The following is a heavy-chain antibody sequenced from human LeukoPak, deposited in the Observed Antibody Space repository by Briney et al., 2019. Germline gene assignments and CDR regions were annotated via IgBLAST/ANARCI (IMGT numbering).Heavy chain of an antibody. D-gene: IGHD1-26*01. J-gene: IGHJ4*02. Sequence: PSETLSLTCTVSGGSIRSSNYYWGWIRQPPGKGLEWIGSIYYSGSTYYNPSLKSRVTISVDTSKNQFSLKLSSVTAADTAVYYCAGPSGTYYSRFHYWGQGALVTVSS. CDR2: IYYSGST. V-gene: IGHV4-39*01. CDR1: GGSIRSSNYY. CDR3: AGPSGTYYSRFHY.